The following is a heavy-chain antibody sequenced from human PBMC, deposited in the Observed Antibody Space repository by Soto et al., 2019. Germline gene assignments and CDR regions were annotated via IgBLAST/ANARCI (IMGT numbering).Heavy chain of an antibody. V-gene: IGHV4-39*01. CDR1: GGSISSSSYY. CDR2: IYYSGST. Sequence: QLQLQESGPGLVKPSETLSLTCTVSGGSISSSSYYWGWIRQPPGKGLEWIGSIYYSGSTYYNPSLKSRVTISVDTSKNQFSLKLSSVTAADTAVYYCARHAYIGSLLSSDWLLPYYFDYWGQGTLVTVSS. J-gene: IGHJ4*02. CDR3: ARHAYIGSLLSSDWLLPYYFDY. D-gene: IGHD3-9*01.